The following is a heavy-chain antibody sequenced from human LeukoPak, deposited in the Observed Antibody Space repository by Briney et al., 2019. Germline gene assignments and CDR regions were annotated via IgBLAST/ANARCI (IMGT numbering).Heavy chain of an antibody. D-gene: IGHD4-11*01. V-gene: IGHV4-59*08. Sequence: SETLSLXCTVSGGSISSYYWSWIRQPPGKGLEWIGSIYHSGSTYYNPPLKSRVTISVDTSKNQFSLRLSSVTAADTAVYYCASSPGVGSNYGRGDYWGQGTLVTVSS. CDR1: GGSISSYY. J-gene: IGHJ4*02. CDR2: IYHSGST. CDR3: ASSPGVGSNYGRGDY.